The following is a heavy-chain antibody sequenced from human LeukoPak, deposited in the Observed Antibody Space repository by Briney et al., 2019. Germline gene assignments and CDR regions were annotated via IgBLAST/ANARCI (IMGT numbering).Heavy chain of an antibody. CDR3: ARELH. CDR1: GFTVSSNY. V-gene: IGHV3-53*05. Sequence: GGSLRLSCAASGFTVSSNYMNWVRQAPGKGLEWVSVIYSGGSTYYADSVNGRFTISRDNSKNTLYLQMSSLGPEDTAVYYCARELHLGQGTLVTVSS. CDR2: IYSGGST. J-gene: IGHJ4*02.